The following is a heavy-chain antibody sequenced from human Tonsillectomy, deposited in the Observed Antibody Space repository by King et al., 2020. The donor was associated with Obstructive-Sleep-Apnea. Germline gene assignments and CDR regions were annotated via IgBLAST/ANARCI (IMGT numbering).Heavy chain of an antibody. J-gene: IGHJ3*02. CDR2: IYPGDSDT. CDR1: GYTFTSYW. D-gene: IGHD4-23*01. Sequence: QLVQSAAEVKKPGESLKISCKGTGYTFTSYWIAWVRQMPGKGLEWMGTIYPGDSDTRYSPPFQGQVTISADKSISTAYLQWSSLKASDTAMYYCARHEDGGQTVVAAFDIWGQGTMVTVSS. CDR3: ARHEDGGQTVVAAFDI. V-gene: IGHV5-51*01.